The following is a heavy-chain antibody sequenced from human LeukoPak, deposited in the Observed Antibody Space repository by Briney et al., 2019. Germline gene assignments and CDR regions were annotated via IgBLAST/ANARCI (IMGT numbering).Heavy chain of an antibody. V-gene: IGHV3-21*01. CDR3: ARDISGWLDY. D-gene: IGHD6-19*01. CDR1: GFTFSSYR. Sequence: GGSLRLSCAASGFTFSSYRMHWVRQAPGKGLEWVSSISSGSIYIYYADSVKGRFTISRDNAKNLLYLQMNSLRAEDTAVYYCARDISGWLDYWGQGTLVTVSS. CDR2: ISSGSIYI. J-gene: IGHJ4*02.